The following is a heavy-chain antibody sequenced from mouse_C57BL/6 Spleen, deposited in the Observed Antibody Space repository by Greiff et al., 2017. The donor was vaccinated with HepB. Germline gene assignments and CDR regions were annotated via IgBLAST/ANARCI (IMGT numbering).Heavy chain of an antibody. V-gene: IGHV14-3*01. CDR2: IDPANGNT. CDR3: ARSGGNYVFYFDY. D-gene: IGHD2-1*01. Sequence: EVQLQQSVAELVRPGASVKLSCTASGFNIKNPYMHWVKQRPEQGLEWIGRIDPANGNTKYAPKFQGKATITADTSSNTAYLHLSRLTSEDTAIYYCARSGGNYVFYFDYWGQGTTLTVSS. CDR1: GFNIKNPY. J-gene: IGHJ2*01.